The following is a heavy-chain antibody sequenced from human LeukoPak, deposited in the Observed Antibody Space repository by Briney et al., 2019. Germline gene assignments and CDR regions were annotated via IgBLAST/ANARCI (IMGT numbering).Heavy chain of an antibody. V-gene: IGHV4-34*01. J-gene: IGHJ5*02. CDR3: ARDKYRFDP. Sequence: SETLSLTCAVYGGSFSGYYWSWIRQPPGKGLEWIGEINHSGSTNYNPSLKSRVTISVDTSKNQFSLKLSSVTAADTAVYYCARDKYRFDPWGQGTPVTVSS. D-gene: IGHD2/OR15-2a*01. CDR2: INHSGST. CDR1: GGSFSGYY.